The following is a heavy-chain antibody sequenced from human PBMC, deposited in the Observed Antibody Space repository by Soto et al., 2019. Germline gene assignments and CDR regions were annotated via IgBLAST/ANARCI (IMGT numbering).Heavy chain of an antibody. V-gene: IGHV5-51*01. CDR2: IYPGDSDT. Sequence: PGESLKISCKGSGYIFTSYWIGWVRQMPGKGLEWMGIIYPGDSDTRYSPSFQGQVTISADKSISTAYLQWSSLKASDTAMYYCARLNPSYSSSWFYFDYWGQGTLVTVSS. CDR1: GYIFTSYW. D-gene: IGHD6-13*01. CDR3: ARLNPSYSSSWFYFDY. J-gene: IGHJ4*02.